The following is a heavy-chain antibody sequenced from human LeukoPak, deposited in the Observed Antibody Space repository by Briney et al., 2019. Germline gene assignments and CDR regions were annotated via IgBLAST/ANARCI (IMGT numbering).Heavy chain of an antibody. CDR1: GITISSYD. V-gene: IGHV3-13*04. D-gene: IGHD1-26*01. CDR3: ARARSRGGWFDP. Sequence: GGSLRLSCVVTGITISSYDMHWVRQPTGKGLEWVSGIGTGGDTYYSGSVKGRFTISSENAKNSLYLQMNSLTAGDTAVYYCARARSRGGWFDPWGQGTLVTVSS. J-gene: IGHJ5*02. CDR2: IGTGGDT.